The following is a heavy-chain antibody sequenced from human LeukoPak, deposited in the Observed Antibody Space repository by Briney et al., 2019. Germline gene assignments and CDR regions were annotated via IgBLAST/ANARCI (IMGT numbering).Heavy chain of an antibody. CDR2: ISGSGGST. CDR3: TKWSYDFWSGYLDRDTYYFDY. Sequence: GGSLRLSCAASGFTFSSYAMSWVRQAPGKGLEWVSAISGSGGSTYYADSVKGRFTISRDNAKNSLYLQLNSLRAEDTAVYYCTKWSYDFWSGYLDRDTYYFDYWGQGTLVTVSS. D-gene: IGHD3-3*01. J-gene: IGHJ4*02. V-gene: IGHV3-23*01. CDR1: GFTFSSYA.